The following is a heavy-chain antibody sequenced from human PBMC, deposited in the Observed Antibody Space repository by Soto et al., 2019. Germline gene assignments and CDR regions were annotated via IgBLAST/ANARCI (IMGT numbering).Heavy chain of an antibody. Sequence: LSLTCTVSGGSVSSGDHYWSWIRQPPGKGLEWIAYISHNGSPDYNPSLKSRVSISLDMSKNQFSLKLSSVTAADTAMYYCARQPPIAAAGQPACYYGMDVWGQGTTVTVSS. CDR2: ISHNGSP. D-gene: IGHD6-13*01. J-gene: IGHJ6*02. CDR1: GGSVSSGDHY. CDR3: ARQPPIAAAGQPACYYGMDV. V-gene: IGHV4-61*08.